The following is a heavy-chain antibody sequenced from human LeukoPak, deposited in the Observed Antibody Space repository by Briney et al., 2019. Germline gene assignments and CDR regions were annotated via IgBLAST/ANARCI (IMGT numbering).Heavy chain of an antibody. V-gene: IGHV1-2*02. CDR2: INPSGGT. Sequence: ASVKVSCKASGYTFTGYYLHWVRQAPGQGLEWMGWINPSGGTNYAQKFQGRVTMTRDTSISTAYMELSRLRSDDTAVYYCARDSREGRWAFDIWGQGTMVTVSS. CDR3: ARDSREGRWAFDI. J-gene: IGHJ3*02. CDR1: GYTFTGYY. D-gene: IGHD5-24*01.